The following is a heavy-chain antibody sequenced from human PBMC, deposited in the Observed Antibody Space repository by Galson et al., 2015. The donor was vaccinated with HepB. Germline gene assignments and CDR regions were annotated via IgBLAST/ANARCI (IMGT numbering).Heavy chain of an antibody. D-gene: IGHD6-19*01. CDR1: GFTFSNAW. V-gene: IGHV3-15*07. Sequence: SLRLSCAASGFTFSNAWMNWVRQAPGKGPEWVGRIKSKTDGGTTDYAAPVKGRFTISRDDSKNTLYLQMNSLKTEDTAVYYCTTDLGIAVAGTRFDPWGQGTLVTVSS. J-gene: IGHJ5*02. CDR2: IKSKTDGGTT. CDR3: TTDLGIAVAGTRFDP.